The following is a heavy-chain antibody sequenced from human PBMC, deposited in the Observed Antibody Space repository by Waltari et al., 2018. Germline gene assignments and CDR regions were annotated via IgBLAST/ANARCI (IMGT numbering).Heavy chain of an antibody. D-gene: IGHD3-22*01. CDR3: ARGLRVRTFDI. V-gene: IGHV4-34*01. CDR2: ITHSGST. Sequence: QVQLQQWGAGLLKPAETLSLSCAVYRESFSGYYWTWVRQSPGKGLEWIGEITHSGSTYYNPSLKRRVTISVDSSKNQFSLRLTSVTAADTAVYYCARGLRVRTFDIWGQGTMVNVSS. CDR1: RESFSGYY. J-gene: IGHJ3*02.